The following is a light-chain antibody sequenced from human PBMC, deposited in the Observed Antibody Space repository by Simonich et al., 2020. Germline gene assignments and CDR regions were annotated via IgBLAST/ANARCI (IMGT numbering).Light chain of an antibody. V-gene: IGLV2-14*01. CDR2: DVS. Sequence: QSALTQPASGSGSPGQSITISCTGTSSDVVGYNYVSWYQQHPGKAPKLMIYDVSKRPSGVSNRFSGSKSGNTASLTISGLQAEDEADYYCSSYTSSSTWVFGGGTKLTVL. J-gene: IGLJ3*02. CDR3: SSYTSSSTWV. CDR1: SSDVVGYNY.